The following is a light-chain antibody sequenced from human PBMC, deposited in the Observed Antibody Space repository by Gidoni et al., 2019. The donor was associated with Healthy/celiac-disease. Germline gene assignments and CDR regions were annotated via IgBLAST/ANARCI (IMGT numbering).Light chain of an antibody. J-gene: IGKJ1*01. CDR2: GAS. V-gene: IGKV3-15*01. Sequence: IVRKQPPATLSVSPGERATLSCRASQSVSSNLAWYQQKPGQAPRLLIYGASTRATGIPARFSGSGSGTEFTLTISSLQSEDFAVYYCQQYNNWPPWTFGQGTKVEIK. CDR1: QSVSSN. CDR3: QQYNNWPPWT.